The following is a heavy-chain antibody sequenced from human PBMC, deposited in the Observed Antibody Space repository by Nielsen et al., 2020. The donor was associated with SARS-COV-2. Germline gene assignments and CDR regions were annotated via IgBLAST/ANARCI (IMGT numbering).Heavy chain of an antibody. CDR2: IDWDDDK. J-gene: IGHJ5*02. D-gene: IGHD2-15*01. V-gene: IGHV2-70*01. CDR3: ARRVVAATHDWFDP. Sequence: SWIRQPPGKALEWLALIDWDDDKYYSTSLKTRLTISKDTSKNQVVLTMTNMDPVDTATYYCARRVVAATHDWFDPWGQGTLVTVSS.